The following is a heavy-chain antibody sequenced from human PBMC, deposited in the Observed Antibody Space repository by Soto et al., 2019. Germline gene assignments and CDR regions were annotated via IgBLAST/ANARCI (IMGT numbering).Heavy chain of an antibody. CDR1: GFTFSSYG. CDR2: IWYDGSNK. CDR3: ARGEYYYDSSGHTAARY. V-gene: IGHV3-33*01. J-gene: IGHJ4*02. D-gene: IGHD3-22*01. Sequence: GGPLRLYCAASGFTFSSYGMHWVRQAPGKGLEWVAVIWYDGSNKYYADSVKGRFTISRDNSKNTLYLQMNSLRAEDTAVYYCARGEYYYDSSGHTAARYWGQGT.